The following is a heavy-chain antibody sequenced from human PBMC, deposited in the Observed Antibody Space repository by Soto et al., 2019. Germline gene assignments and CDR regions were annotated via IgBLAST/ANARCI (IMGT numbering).Heavy chain of an antibody. CDR3: ARGHGRGSYRIGPFDY. Sequence: GGSLRLSCAASGFTFSSYAMHWVRQAPGKGLEWVAVISYDGSNKYYADSVKGRFTISRDNSKNTLYLQMNSLRAEDTAVYYCARGHGRGSYRIGPFDYWGQGTLVTVSS. V-gene: IGHV3-30-3*01. J-gene: IGHJ4*02. CDR2: ISYDGSNK. D-gene: IGHD3-16*02. CDR1: GFTFSSYA.